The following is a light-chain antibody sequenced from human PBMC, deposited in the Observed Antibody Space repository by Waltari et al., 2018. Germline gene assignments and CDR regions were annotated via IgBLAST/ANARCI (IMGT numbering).Light chain of an antibody. CDR3: SSYASISTWI. CDR1: STNVGRWDL. V-gene: IGLV2-23*02. CDR2: QVT. Sequence: QSALTQPAYMSGSPGQSITISCTGASTNVGRWDLVSWYQQHPGQVPKLLIYQVTQRPAGIFHRFSGSKSGNTASLTISGLQAEDEAIYYCSSYASISTWIFGGGTKLAVL. J-gene: IGLJ2*01.